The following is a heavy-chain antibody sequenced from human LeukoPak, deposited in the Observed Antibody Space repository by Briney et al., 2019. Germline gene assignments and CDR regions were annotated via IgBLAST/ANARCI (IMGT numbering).Heavy chain of an antibody. CDR3: ARVNGEFENDY. Sequence: GGSLRLSWAASGFTFSSYAMHWVRQAPGKGLEWVAVISYDGSNKYYADSVKGRFTISRDTSTNNLYLQMNSLRAEDTAVYYCARVNGEFENDYGGQGSLVTVSS. V-gene: IGHV3-30-3*01. D-gene: IGHD3-10*01. CDR1: GFTFSSYA. J-gene: IGHJ4*02. CDR2: ISYDGSNK.